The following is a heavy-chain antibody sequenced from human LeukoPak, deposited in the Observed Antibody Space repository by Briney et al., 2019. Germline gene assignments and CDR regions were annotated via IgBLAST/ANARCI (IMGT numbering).Heavy chain of an antibody. CDR3: TRLGVGGY. CDR1: GFTFTTFW. Sequence: GGSLRLSCAASGFTFTTFWMTWVRQAPGTGLEWVANISPDGSDKYYVDSVKGRFTISRDNAKASLFLQMNSLRADDTAMYFCTRLGVGGYWGQGTLVTVSS. D-gene: IGHD3-16*01. J-gene: IGHJ4*02. V-gene: IGHV3-7*01. CDR2: ISPDGSDK.